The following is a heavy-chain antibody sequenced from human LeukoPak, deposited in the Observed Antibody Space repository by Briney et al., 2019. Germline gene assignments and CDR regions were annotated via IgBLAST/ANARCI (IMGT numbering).Heavy chain of an antibody. V-gene: IGHV3-13*01. Sequence: GGSLRLSCAASGFTFSSYDMHWVRQAPGKGLEWVSAIDTAGDTYYPGSVKGRFTISRENAKNSLYLQMNSLRAGDTAVYYCARGSGSSGYYLDYWGQGTLVTVSS. CDR3: ARGSGSSGYYLDY. CDR1: GFTFSSYD. CDR2: IDTAGDT. J-gene: IGHJ4*02. D-gene: IGHD3-22*01.